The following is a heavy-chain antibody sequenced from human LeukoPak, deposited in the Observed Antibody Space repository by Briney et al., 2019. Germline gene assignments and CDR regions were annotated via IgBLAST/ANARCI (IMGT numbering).Heavy chain of an antibody. CDR1: GGSISSSSYY. CDR3: ARVVGATRVDY. J-gene: IGHJ4*02. CDR2: IYYSGST. V-gene: IGHV4-39*01. Sequence: SETLSLTCTVSGGSISSSSYYWGWIRQPPGKGLEWIGSIYYSGSTYYNPSLKSRVTISVDTSKNQFSLKLSSVTAADTAVYYRARVVGATRVDYWGQGTLVTVSS. D-gene: IGHD1-26*01.